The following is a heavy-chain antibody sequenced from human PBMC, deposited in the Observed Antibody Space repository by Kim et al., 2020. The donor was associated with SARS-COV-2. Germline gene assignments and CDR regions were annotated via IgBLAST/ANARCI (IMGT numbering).Heavy chain of an antibody. J-gene: IGHJ4*02. CDR3: ARGGTWVSHHNTDY. V-gene: IGHV4-34*01. CDR1: GGSLSDYK. CDR2: INHSGSA. D-gene: IGHD1-1*01. Sequence: SETLSLTCALYGGSLSDYKWSWIRQPPGKGLEWIGEINHSGSAIYTSSLKSRVSISVDTSRNQLSLKVTSVTAADTAVYYCARGGTWVSHHNTDYWGQG.